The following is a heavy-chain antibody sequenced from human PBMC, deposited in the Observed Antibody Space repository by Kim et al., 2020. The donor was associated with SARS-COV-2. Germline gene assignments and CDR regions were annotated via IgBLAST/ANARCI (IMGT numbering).Heavy chain of an antibody. CDR3: ARDRAAAKFDS. Sequence: GGSLRLSCAASGFIFSNYAMHWVRQAPGKGLEWVAVIWNDGNKNYHADSVKGRFTISRDNSNNTIYLQMNSLRVADTAVYYCARDRAAAKFDSWGQGTLVTVSS. CDR2: IWNDGNKN. D-gene: IGHD5-18*01. CDR1: GFIFSNYA. V-gene: IGHV3-33*01. J-gene: IGHJ4*02.